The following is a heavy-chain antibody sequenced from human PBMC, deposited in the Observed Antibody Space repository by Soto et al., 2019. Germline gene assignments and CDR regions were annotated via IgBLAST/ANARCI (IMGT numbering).Heavy chain of an antibody. V-gene: IGHV3-33*01. D-gene: IGHD6-6*01. Sequence: QVQLVESGGGVVQPGRSLRLSCAASGFTFSSYGMHWVRQAPGKGLEWVAVIWYDGSNKYYADSVKGRFTISRDNSKNTLYLQMNSLRAEDTAVYYCARDRGDSSSPLGYYYGMDVWGQGTTVTVSS. J-gene: IGHJ6*02. CDR2: IWYDGSNK. CDR3: ARDRGDSSSPLGYYYGMDV. CDR1: GFTFSSYG.